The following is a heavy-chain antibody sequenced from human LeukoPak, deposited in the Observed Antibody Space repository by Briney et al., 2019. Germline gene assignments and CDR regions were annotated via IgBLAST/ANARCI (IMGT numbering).Heavy chain of an antibody. Sequence: GGSLRLSCAASGFTVRTYYMSWVRQAPGKGLAWVSYINGDGRTTTYADSVRGRFTISRDNTKNTLYLQMNSLRVDDTAVYYCARVGSIAAAFVDSWGHGLLITVSS. V-gene: IGHV3-74*01. CDR3: ARVGSIAAAFVDS. D-gene: IGHD6-13*01. J-gene: IGHJ5*01. CDR1: GFTVRTYY. CDR2: INGDGRTT.